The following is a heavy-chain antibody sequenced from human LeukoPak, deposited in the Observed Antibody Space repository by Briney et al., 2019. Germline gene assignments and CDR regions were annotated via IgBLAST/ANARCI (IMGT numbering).Heavy chain of an antibody. V-gene: IGHV1-2*02. CDR1: GYTFAGYY. CDR2: INPNGGGT. Sequence: ASVKVSCKASGYTFAGYYMHWVRQAPGQGLEWMGWINPNGGGTNYAQKFQGRVTLTRDTSISTAYMEVSRLESDDTAVYYCARENNSGWYRKAAFDYWGQGTLVTVTS. J-gene: IGHJ4*02. CDR3: ARENNSGWYRKAAFDY. D-gene: IGHD6-19*01.